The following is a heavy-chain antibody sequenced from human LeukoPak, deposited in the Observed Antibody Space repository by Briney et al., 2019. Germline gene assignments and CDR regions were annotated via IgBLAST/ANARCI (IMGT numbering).Heavy chain of an antibody. J-gene: IGHJ4*02. CDR2: IKQDGSEK. V-gene: IGHV3-7*05. CDR3: ARRGTSSSWAHFDY. Sequence: GGSLRLSCAASGFTFSSYWMTWVRQAPGKVLEWVAKIKQDGSEKYYVDSVKGRFTISRDNAKNSLYLQMNSLGAEDTAVYYCARRGTSSSWAHFDYWGQGTLVTVSS. CDR1: GFTFSSYW. D-gene: IGHD6-13*01.